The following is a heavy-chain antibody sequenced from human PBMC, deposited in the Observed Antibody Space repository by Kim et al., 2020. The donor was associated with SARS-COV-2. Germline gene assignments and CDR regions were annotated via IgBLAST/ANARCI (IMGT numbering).Heavy chain of an antibody. Sequence: GGSLRLSCAASGFTVSSNYMSWVRQAPGKGLEWVSVIYSGGSTYYADSVKGRFTISRDNSKNTLYLQMNSLRAEDTAVYYCARDLVGYSSGWYLDYWGQGTLVTVSS. J-gene: IGHJ4*02. D-gene: IGHD6-19*01. CDR1: GFTVSSNY. V-gene: IGHV3-66*01. CDR2: IYSGGST. CDR3: ARDLVGYSSGWYLDY.